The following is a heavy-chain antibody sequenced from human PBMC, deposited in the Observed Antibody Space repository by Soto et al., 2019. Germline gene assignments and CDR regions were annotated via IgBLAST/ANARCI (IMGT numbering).Heavy chain of an antibody. V-gene: IGHV3-23*01. CDR2: ISESGGST. CDR3: TKRSPYSSGWYSPIFDY. Sequence: GGSLRLSCAASGFSFSDYAMSWVRQAPGKGLEWVSVISESGGSTHYADSVRGRFTVSRDNSKNSLSLRMNSLRDEDTAVYFCTKRSPYSSGWYSPIFDYWGQGALVTVSS. CDR1: GFSFSDYA. D-gene: IGHD6-13*01. J-gene: IGHJ4*02.